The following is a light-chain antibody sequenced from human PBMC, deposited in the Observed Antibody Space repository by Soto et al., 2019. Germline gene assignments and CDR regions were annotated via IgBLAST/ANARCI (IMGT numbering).Light chain of an antibody. Sequence: ETVLTQSPGTLSLSPGERATLSCRASQSVSSNYLAWYQQKPGQAPRLLIYGASGRATGIPDRFSGSGSGTDFTLTISRLEPEDFAVYYCQQYGSSPGTFGQGTKVDIK. CDR1: QSVSSNY. J-gene: IGKJ1*01. V-gene: IGKV3-20*01. CDR3: QQYGSSPGT. CDR2: GAS.